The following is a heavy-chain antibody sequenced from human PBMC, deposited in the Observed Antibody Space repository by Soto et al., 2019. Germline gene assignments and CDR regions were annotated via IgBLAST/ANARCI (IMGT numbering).Heavy chain of an antibody. V-gene: IGHV4-39*01. J-gene: IGHJ4*02. Sequence: LSLTCTVSGGSISSNNFHWGWIRQPPGKGLEWIGNIYYTGTTYYNPSLKSRVTISVDTSKNQFSLKLTSVTAADTAVYYCARRLFSSSWPSYFDYWGQGALVTV. CDR1: GGSISSNNFH. CDR2: IYYTGTT. CDR3: ARRLFSSSWPSYFDY. D-gene: IGHD6-13*01.